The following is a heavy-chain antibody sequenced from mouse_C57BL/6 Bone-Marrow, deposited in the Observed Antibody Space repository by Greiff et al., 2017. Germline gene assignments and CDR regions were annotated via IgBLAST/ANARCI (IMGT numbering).Heavy chain of an antibody. J-gene: IGHJ2*01. D-gene: IGHD1-1*01. CDR1: GFTFSDYG. V-gene: IGHV5-17*01. CDR2: ISSGSSTI. Sequence: EVQGVESGGGLVKPGGSLKLSCAASGFTFSDYGMHWVRQAPEKGLEWVAYISSGSSTIYYADTVKGRFTISRDNAKNTLFLQMTSLRSEDTAMYYCARPTTVVATWGEFDYFDYWGQGTTLTVSS. CDR3: ARPTTVVATWGEFDYFDY.